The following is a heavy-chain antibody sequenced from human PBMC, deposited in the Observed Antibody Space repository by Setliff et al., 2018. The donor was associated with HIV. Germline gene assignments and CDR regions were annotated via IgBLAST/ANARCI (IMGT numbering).Heavy chain of an antibody. Sequence: ASVKVSCKASGYTFTNYYIHWVRQAPGQGLERMGIINPSGGSTTYAQKFQGRVTMTRDTSTSTVYMELSSLRSEDTAVYYCARDAFDYTAYYYSYMDVWGKGTTVTVS. V-gene: IGHV1-46*01. CDR3: ARDAFDYTAYYYSYMDV. CDR1: GYTFTNYY. CDR2: INPSGGST. D-gene: IGHD4-4*01. J-gene: IGHJ6*03.